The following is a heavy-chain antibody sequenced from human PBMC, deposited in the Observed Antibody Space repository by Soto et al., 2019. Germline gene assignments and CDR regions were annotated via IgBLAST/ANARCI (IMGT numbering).Heavy chain of an antibody. V-gene: IGHV4-30-4*01. CDR1: GGSISSGDYY. J-gene: IGHJ6*02. CDR2: IYYSGST. D-gene: IGHD3-22*01. CDR3: ARAPIQYYYDSSGSSRGMDV. Sequence: PSETLSLTCTVSGGSISSGDYYWSWIRQPPGKGLEWIGYIYYSGSTYYNPSLKSRVTISVDTSKNQFSLKLSSVTAADTAVYYCARAPIQYYYDSSGSSRGMDVWGQGTTVPVSS.